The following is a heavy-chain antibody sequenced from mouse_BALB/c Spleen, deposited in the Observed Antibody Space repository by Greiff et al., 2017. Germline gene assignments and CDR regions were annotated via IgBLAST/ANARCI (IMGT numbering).Heavy chain of an antibody. CDR2: INSNGGST. D-gene: IGHD2-1*01. J-gene: IGHJ2*01. CDR3: ARDQGRYYGNYFDY. CDR1: GFTFSSYG. Sequence: EVKLVESGGGLVQPGGSLKLSCAASGFTFSSYGMSWVRQTPDKRLELVATINSNGGSTYYPDSVKGRFTISRDNAKNTLYLQMSSLKSEDTAMYYCARDQGRYYGNYFDYWGQGTTLTVSS. V-gene: IGHV5-6-3*01.